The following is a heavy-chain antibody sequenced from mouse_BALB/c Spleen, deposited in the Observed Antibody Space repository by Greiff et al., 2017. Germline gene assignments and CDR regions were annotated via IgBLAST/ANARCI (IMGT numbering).Heavy chain of an antibody. D-gene: IGHD1-1*01. Sequence: EVKLVESGGGLVQPGGSRKLSCAASGFTFSSFGMHWVRQAPEKGLEWVAYISSGSSTIYYADTVKGRFTISRDNPKNTLFLQMTSLRSEDTAMFYCARSGVSDYCSSGWYFDDWGAGTTVTVSS. CDR3: ARSGVSDYCSSGWYFDD. V-gene: IGHV5-17*02. CDR2: ISSGSSTI. CDR1: GFTFSSFG. J-gene: IGHJ1*01.